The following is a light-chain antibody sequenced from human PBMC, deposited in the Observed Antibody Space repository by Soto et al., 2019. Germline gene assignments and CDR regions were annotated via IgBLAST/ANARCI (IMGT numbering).Light chain of an antibody. CDR2: NTY. Sequence: QSVLTQTPSASGNPGQRVTISCSGSSSNIGSHTVNWYQQLPGTAPRLLIYNTYYRPSGVPDRFSGSKSGTSASLAISGLQSEDEADYYCAAWDDSLNGVVFGGGTKLTVL. CDR3: AAWDDSLNGVV. J-gene: IGLJ3*02. CDR1: SSNIGSHT. V-gene: IGLV1-44*01.